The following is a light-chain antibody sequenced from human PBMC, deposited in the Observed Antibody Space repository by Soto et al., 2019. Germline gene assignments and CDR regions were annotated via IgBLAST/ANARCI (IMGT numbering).Light chain of an antibody. CDR2: DVS. V-gene: IGLV2-14*03. CDR3: SSYTSSSTRRL. CDR1: SSDVGGYNY. Sequence: QSVLTQPASVSVSPGQSITISCTGTSSDVGGYNYVSWYQHHPGKAPKLMIYDVSDRPSGVSNRFSGSKSGNTASLTISGLQAEDEADYYCSSYTSSSTRRLFGTGTKVTVL. J-gene: IGLJ1*01.